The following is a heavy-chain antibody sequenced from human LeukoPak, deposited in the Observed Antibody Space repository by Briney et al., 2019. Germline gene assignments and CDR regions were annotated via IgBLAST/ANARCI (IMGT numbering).Heavy chain of an antibody. D-gene: IGHD3-9*01. Sequence: GGSLRLSCAASVFTFSDYYMSWIRQAPGKGLEWVSYISSSGSTIYYADSVKGRFTISRDNAKNSLYLQMNSLRAEDTAVYYCARALLRYFDQTKFDPWGQGTLVTVSS. CDR2: ISSSGSTI. CDR1: VFTFSDYY. J-gene: IGHJ5*02. V-gene: IGHV3-11*01. CDR3: ARALLRYFDQTKFDP.